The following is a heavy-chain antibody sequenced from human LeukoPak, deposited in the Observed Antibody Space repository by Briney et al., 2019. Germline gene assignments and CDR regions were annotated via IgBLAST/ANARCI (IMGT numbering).Heavy chain of an antibody. V-gene: IGHV3-23*01. D-gene: IGHD1-14*01. CDR1: GFTFSTYA. CDR3: AKHRGLKVGNYYMDV. Sequence: PGGSLRLSCAASGFTFSTYAMTWGRQTPGKGLEWVATVSGSTGNTWYTDSVKGRFTISRDNSKNTLYLQMNSLRAEDTAVYHCAKHRGLKVGNYYMDVWGKGATVTVSS. J-gene: IGHJ6*03. CDR2: VSGSTGNT.